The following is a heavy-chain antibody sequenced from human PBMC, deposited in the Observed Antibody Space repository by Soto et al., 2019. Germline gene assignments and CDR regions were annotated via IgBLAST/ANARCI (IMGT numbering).Heavy chain of an antibody. V-gene: IGHV4-4*02. CDR1: GGSVINDKW. CDR3: AGQWSAGYGAFDP. D-gene: IGHD3-9*01. CDR2: IHSSGIT. Sequence: SETLSLTCAVSGGSVINDKWWSWVRQPPGKGLEWIGEIHSSGITNYNPSLKSRASIFVDKFKNQFSVKLTSVTAADTAVYFCAGQWSAGYGAFDPWGQGTLVTVSS. J-gene: IGHJ5*02.